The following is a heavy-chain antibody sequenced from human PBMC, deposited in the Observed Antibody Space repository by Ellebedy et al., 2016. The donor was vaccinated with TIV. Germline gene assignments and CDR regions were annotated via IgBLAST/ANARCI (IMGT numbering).Heavy chain of an antibody. CDR1: GFTFTSYA. CDR2: ITHNGATT. J-gene: IGHJ6*02. V-gene: IGHV3-23*01. Sequence: GESLKISCAASGFTFTSYAMTWVRQAPGKGLEWVSSITHNGATTYYADSVKGRFTISRDNSKNTLYLQMNSLRAEDTAVYYCAKGTAYYYYGMDVWGQGTTVTVSS. CDR3: AKGTAYYYYGMDV. D-gene: IGHD2-21*02.